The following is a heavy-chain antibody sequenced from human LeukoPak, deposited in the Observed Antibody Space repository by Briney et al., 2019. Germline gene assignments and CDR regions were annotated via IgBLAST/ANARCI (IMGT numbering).Heavy chain of an antibody. D-gene: IGHD3-9*01. CDR1: GGSISSYY. CDR2: IYTSGST. Sequence: PSETLSLTCTVSGGSISSYYWSWIRQPPGKGLEWIGRIYTSGSTNYNPSLKSRVTMSVDTSKNQFSLKLSSVTAADTAVYYCAREGYYDILTGYYPIDYWGQGTLVTVSS. CDR3: AREGYYDILTGYYPIDY. J-gene: IGHJ4*02. V-gene: IGHV4-4*07.